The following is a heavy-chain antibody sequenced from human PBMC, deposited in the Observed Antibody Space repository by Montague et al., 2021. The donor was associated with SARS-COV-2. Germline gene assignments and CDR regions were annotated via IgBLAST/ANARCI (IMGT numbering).Heavy chain of an antibody. CDR2: IYYSGST. CDR1: GGSISSSSYY. Sequence: SETLSLTCTVSGGSISSSSYYWGWIRQPPGKGLEWIGSIYYSGSTYYNPSLKSRVTISVDTSKNQFSLKLSSVTAADTAVYYCAADYGERDWFDPWGQGTLVTAPQ. J-gene: IGHJ5*02. CDR3: AADYGERDWFDP. V-gene: IGHV4-39*01. D-gene: IGHD4-17*01.